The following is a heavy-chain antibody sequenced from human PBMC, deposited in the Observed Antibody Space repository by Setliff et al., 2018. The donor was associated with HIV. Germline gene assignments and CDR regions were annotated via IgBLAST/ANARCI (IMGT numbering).Heavy chain of an antibody. CDR2: ISGSGTTT. J-gene: IGHJ4*02. Sequence: LRLSCAASGFTFSTYAMSWVRQAPGKGLEWVSVISGSGTTTYYADSVRGRFTISRDNPKNSLYLQMNSLRAEDSAVYYCARSQPMAQGVTPFDYWGQGVLVTVSS. D-gene: IGHD3-10*01. V-gene: IGHV3-23*01. CDR3: ARSQPMAQGVTPFDY. CDR1: GFTFSTYA.